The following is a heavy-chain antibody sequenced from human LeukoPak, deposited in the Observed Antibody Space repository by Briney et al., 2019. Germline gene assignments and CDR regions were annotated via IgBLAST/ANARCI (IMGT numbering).Heavy chain of an antibody. D-gene: IGHD6-19*01. CDR2: INPNSGGT. CDR3: ASVIYSSGWYPTFDY. V-gene: IGHV1-2*04. CDR1: GYTFTGYY. Sequence: ASVKVSCKASGYTFTGYYMHWVRQAPGQGLEWMGWINPNSGGTNYAQKFQGWVTMTRDTSISTAYMELSRLRSDDTAVYYCASVIYSSGWYPTFDYWGQGTLVTVSS. J-gene: IGHJ4*02.